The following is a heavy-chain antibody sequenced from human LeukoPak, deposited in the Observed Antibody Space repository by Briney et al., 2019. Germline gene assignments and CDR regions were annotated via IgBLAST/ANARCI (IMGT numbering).Heavy chain of an antibody. CDR3: ASGRGGRGGINYFDY. V-gene: IGHV3-33*01. J-gene: IGHJ4*02. Sequence: GRSLRLSCAVSGLTFRNYGMHWVRQAPGKGLEWVAVIWYDGSEKYYVDSVKGRFTISRDNSKNTLYLQMNSLRAEDTALYYCASGRGGRGGINYFDYWGRGPWSPSPQ. D-gene: IGHD2-15*01. CDR2: IWYDGSEK. CDR1: GLTFRNYG.